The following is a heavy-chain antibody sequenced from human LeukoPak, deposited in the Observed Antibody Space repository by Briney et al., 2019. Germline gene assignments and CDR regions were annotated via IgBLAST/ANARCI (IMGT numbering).Heavy chain of an antibody. V-gene: IGHV3-30*02. CDR3: AKDDTPYCSSTSCAFDP. D-gene: IGHD2-2*01. J-gene: IGHJ5*02. CDR2: IRYDGSNK. Sequence: GGSLRLSCAASGFTFSSYGMHWVRQAPGKGLEWVAFIRYDGSNKYYADSVKGRFTISRDNSKNTLYLQMNSLRAEDTAVYYCAKDDTPYCSSTSCAFDPWGQGTLVTVSS. CDR1: GFTFSSYG.